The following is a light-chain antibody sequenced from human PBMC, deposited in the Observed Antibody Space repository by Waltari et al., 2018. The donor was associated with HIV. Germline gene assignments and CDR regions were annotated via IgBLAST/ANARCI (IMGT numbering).Light chain of an antibody. Sequence: DLRMTQSPSTLPASVGDRVTITCRASETIRGWLAWYQQKPGKPPKLLIQKASTLQSGVPPRFSGSGSGTEYTLTISSVQPDDFATYYCQRYDSETDPSFGQGTKLEIK. J-gene: IGKJ2*01. CDR2: KAS. CDR1: ETIRGW. V-gene: IGKV1-5*03. CDR3: QRYDSETDPS.